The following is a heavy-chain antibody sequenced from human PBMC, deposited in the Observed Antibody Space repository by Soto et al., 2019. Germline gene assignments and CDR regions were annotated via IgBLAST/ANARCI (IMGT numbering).Heavy chain of an antibody. CDR1: GFTFSSYG. CDR2: IAYDGSNK. Sequence: QVQLVESGGGVVQPGRSLRLSCVASGFTFSSYGMHWVRQAPGKGLEWVAVIAYDGSNKYYADSVKGRFTISRDNSKNTLFLQMNSLRAEETAVYYCAKDNCVSPSCYRLYNWVDPWGQGPLVTVSS. V-gene: IGHV3-30*18. J-gene: IGHJ5*02. CDR3: AKDNCVSPSCYRLYNWVDP. D-gene: IGHD2-2*01.